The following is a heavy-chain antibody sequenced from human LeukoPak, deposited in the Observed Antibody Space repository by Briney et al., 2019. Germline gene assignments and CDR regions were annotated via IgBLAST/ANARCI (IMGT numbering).Heavy chain of an antibody. J-gene: IGHJ3*02. CDR3: AKSNGYGLIDI. CDR1: GFTFSSYG. CDR2: IFYSGST. V-gene: IGHV4-59*12. D-gene: IGHD3-22*01. Sequence: GSLRLSCAASGFTFSSYGMHWVRQPPGKALERIGNIFYSGSTYYSPSLKSRVTISLDTSRNQFPLKLNSVTAADTAVYYCAKSNGYGLIDIWGQGTMVTVSS.